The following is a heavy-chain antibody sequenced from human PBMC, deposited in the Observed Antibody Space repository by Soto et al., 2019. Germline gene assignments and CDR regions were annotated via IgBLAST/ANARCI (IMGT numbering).Heavy chain of an antibody. Sequence: QVHLVQSGGEVKKPGSSVKVSCTAFGGTFNTYGISWVQQAPRQGLEWMGRIIPVFGRPNYAQRFQGRVTITADESTSTVYMELSSLTSGDTALYYCARDRFLYGDYPIFDIWGQGALVTVSS. J-gene: IGHJ4*02. D-gene: IGHD4-17*01. V-gene: IGHV1-69*01. CDR1: GGTFNTYG. CDR3: ARDRFLYGDYPIFDI. CDR2: IIPVFGRP.